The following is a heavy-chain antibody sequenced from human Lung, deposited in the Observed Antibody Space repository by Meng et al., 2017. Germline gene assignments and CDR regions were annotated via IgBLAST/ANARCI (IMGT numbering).Heavy chain of an antibody. Sequence: VRLQQWGAGLLKPWETRSLTCVVSGGSFSDYYWSWIRQPPGEGLEWIGEINHSGSTNYNPSLESRATISVDTSQNNLSLKLSSVTAADSAVYYCARGPTTMAHDFDYWGQGTLVTVSS. CDR2: INHSGST. J-gene: IGHJ4*02. D-gene: IGHD4-11*01. CDR1: GGSFSDYY. V-gene: IGHV4-34*01. CDR3: ARGPTTMAHDFDY.